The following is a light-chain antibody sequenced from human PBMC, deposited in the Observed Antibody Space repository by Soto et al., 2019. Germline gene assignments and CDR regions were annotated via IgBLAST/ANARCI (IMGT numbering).Light chain of an antibody. J-gene: IGKJ2*01. CDR1: QSISSY. Sequence: EIVLTQSLGTLSLSPGERATLSCRASQSISSYLAWYQQRPGQAPRLLIYAASNRATGIPDRFSGGGSATDFTLTVSRLEPEDFAVYYCQQYGSSPRTFGQGTKLEIK. V-gene: IGKV3-20*01. CDR3: QQYGSSPRT. CDR2: AAS.